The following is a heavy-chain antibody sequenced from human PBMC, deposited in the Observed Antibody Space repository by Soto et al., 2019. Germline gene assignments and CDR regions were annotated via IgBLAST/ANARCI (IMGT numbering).Heavy chain of an antibody. CDR3: VRVYHYNGAGVYYGADYFAS. CDR2: IFYGGNT. D-gene: IGHD3-10*01. Sequence: QVQLQESGPGVVKPSQTLSLTCSVSGDSISSGDYCWSWIRQSPGKGLEWIGYIFYGGNTYDSPSLKGRVSMSVDTSKNELSLSLHSVTAADTAVYYCVRVYHYNGAGVYYGADYFASWGQGTLVTVSS. CDR1: GDSISSGDYC. V-gene: IGHV4-30-4*01. J-gene: IGHJ4*02.